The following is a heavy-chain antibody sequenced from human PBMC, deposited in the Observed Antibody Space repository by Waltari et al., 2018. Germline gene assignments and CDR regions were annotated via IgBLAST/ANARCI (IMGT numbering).Heavy chain of an antibody. J-gene: IGHJ3*01. D-gene: IGHD3-22*01. V-gene: IGHV3-23*01. Sequence: EVQLLESGGGLVQPGGSLRLSCAASGFTFRTYAMSWVRQAPGKGMEWVSTISGSGGDTYYPDPVGGRFTITRDNSKNTLYLQMNSLSVEDTAVYYCAKDYDNIAYFHDDAFDVWGQGTMVTVSS. CDR3: AKDYDNIAYFHDDAFDV. CDR1: GFTFRTYA. CDR2: ISGSGGDT.